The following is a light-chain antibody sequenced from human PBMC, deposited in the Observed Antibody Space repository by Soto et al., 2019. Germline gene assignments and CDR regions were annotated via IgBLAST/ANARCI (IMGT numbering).Light chain of an antibody. CDR1: QSVNW. J-gene: IGKJ1*01. V-gene: IGKV1-5*03. CDR2: KAS. Sequence: DIQMTQSPSTLSASVGDRVTITCRASQSVNWLAWYQQKPGKAPKLLIYKASSLEVGVPSRFSGSGSGTEFTLTISSLQPDVFATYYCQQYNSYRSWTFGQGTKVEIK. CDR3: QQYNSYRSWT.